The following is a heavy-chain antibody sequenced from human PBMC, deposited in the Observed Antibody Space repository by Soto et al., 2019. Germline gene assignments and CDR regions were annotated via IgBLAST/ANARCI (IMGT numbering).Heavy chain of an antibody. J-gene: IGHJ4*02. CDR3: SHGYYQYFES. CDR2: IKSKTDGGTV. CDR1: GVTLSNVW. V-gene: IGHV3-15*07. Sequence: GGFLRLSCAVSGVTLSNVWMNWVRQAPGKGPEWVGRIKSKTDGGTVEYAAPVKDRFTISRDDSENTLYLQMNSLKAEDTAVYYCSHGYYQYFESWGQGTLVTVSS. D-gene: IGHD5-18*01.